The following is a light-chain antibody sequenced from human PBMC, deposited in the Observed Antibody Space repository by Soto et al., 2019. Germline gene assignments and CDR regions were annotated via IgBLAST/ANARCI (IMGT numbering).Light chain of an antibody. CDR1: SSDVGGYNL. CDR3: NSYTGSNDFDV. J-gene: IGLJ1*01. CDR2: DVT. Sequence: SVVPQPPSASGSRGQSGAIYSTGTSSDVGGYNLVSWYQQHPGRAPKLMIYDVTKRTPGVPDRFSGSKSGNTASLTVSGFQAEDEADYYCNSYTGSNDFDVFGTGTKVTVL. V-gene: IGLV2-8*01.